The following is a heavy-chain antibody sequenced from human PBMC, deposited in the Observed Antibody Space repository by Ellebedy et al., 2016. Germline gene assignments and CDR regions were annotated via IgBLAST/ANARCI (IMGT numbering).Heavy chain of an antibody. CDR2: INHSGST. CDR3: AREYGNPPYYYFDY. D-gene: IGHD2/OR15-2a*01. Sequence: SETLSLTCAVYGGSFSGYYWSWIRQPPGKGLEWIGEINHSGSTNYNPSLKSRVTISVDTSKNQFSLKLSSVTPADTAVYYCAREYGNPPYYYFDYWGQGTLVTVSS. CDR1: GGSFSGYY. J-gene: IGHJ4*02. V-gene: IGHV4-34*01.